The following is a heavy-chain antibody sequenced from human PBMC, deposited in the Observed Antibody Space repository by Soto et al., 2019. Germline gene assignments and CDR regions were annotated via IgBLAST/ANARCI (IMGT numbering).Heavy chain of an antibody. Sequence: QVQLVQSGAEVKKPGSSVKVSCKASGGTFSSYAISWVRQAPGQGLEWMGGIIPIFGTADYAQTFQGRVTFTADGATSTADRELRSLRSEDTAVYYCAGHTGSSPEGRYYYGMDVWGQGTTVTVSS. CDR3: AGHTGSSPEGRYYYGMDV. V-gene: IGHV1-69*12. J-gene: IGHJ6*02. CDR2: IIPIFGTA. CDR1: GGTFSSYA. D-gene: IGHD1-26*01.